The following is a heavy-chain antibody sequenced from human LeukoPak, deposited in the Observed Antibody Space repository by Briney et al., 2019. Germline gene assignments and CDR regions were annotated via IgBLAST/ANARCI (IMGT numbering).Heavy chain of an antibody. Sequence: GGSLRLSCAASGFTFSSSSMNWVRQAPGKGLEFVSSISPSSSYIYYADSVKGRFTISRDDAKNSLFLQMNSLRAEDTDVYYCAREGGYCSGGSCRFFDYWGQGTLVTVSS. J-gene: IGHJ4*02. CDR2: ISPSSSYI. CDR1: GFTFSSSS. CDR3: AREGGYCSGGSCRFFDY. V-gene: IGHV3-21*06. D-gene: IGHD2-15*01.